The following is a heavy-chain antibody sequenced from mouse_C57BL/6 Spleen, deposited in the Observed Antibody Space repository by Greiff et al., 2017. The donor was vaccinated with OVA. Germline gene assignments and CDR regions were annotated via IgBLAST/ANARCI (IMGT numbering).Heavy chain of an antibody. CDR3: ARDRGWDY. V-gene: IGHV5-4*01. D-gene: IGHD2-3*01. CDR2: ISDGGSYT. Sequence: EVQLVESGGGLVKPGGSLKLSCAASGFTFSSYAMSWVRQTPEKRLEWVATISDGGSYTYYPDNVKGRFTISRDNAKNNLYLQMSHLKSEDTAMYYCARDRGWDYWGQGTTLTVSS. J-gene: IGHJ2*01. CDR1: GFTFSSYA.